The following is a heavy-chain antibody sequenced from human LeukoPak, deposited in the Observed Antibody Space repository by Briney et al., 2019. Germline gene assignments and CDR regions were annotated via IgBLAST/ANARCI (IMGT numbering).Heavy chain of an antibody. J-gene: IGHJ4*02. D-gene: IGHD6-6*01. CDR2: ISISGENT. CDR3: ARLISTSSSRFSDY. CDR1: RFTFSSYA. V-gene: IGHV3-23*01. Sequence: GGSLRLSCAAPRFTFSSYAMSWVRQAPGKGLEWVSAISISGENTYYADSVKGRFTISRDTSRNTLYLQMHSLRAEDTAVYYCARLISTSSSRFSDYWGQGTLVTVSS.